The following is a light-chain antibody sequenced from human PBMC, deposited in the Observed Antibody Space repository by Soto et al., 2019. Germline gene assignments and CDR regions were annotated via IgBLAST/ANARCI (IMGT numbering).Light chain of an antibody. Sequence: DIQMTQSPSSVSASVGDRVTITCRASQAIDSWLAWYQQKPGEAPKLLIFTGSLLHSGVPPRFSGSGSGTDLTLTISSLQPEDFATYYCQQTLSFPPTFGKGTKVDIK. CDR1: QAIDSW. V-gene: IGKV1-12*01. CDR3: QQTLSFPPT. CDR2: TGS. J-gene: IGKJ1*01.